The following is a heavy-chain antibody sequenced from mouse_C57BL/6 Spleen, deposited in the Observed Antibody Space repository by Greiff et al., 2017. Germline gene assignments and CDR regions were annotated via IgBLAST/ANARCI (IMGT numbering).Heavy chain of an antibody. J-gene: IGHJ2*01. V-gene: IGHV3-6*01. Sequence: VQLQQSGPGLVKPSQSLSLTCSVTGYSITSGYYWNWIRQFPGNKLEWMGYISYDGSNNYNPSLKNRISITRDTSKNQFFLKLNSVTTEDTATYYCASWDYGYDDGDYWGQGTTLTVSS. D-gene: IGHD2-2*01. CDR2: ISYDGSN. CDR3: ASWDYGYDDGDY. CDR1: GYSITSGYY.